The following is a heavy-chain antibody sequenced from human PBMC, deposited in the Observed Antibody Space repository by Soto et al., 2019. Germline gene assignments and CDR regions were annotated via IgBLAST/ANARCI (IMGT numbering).Heavy chain of an antibody. D-gene: IGHD2-2*01. Sequence: QVQLQESGPGLVKPSQTLSLTCTVSGGSISSGGYYWSWIRQHPGKGLEWIGYIYYSGSTNYNPSLKNRVTITVDTSKNQFSLKLSSVTAADTAVYYCARDTKPAAGIDLNYYYYGMDVWVQGTTVTVSS. V-gene: IGHV4-31*03. CDR3: ARDTKPAAGIDLNYYYYGMDV. J-gene: IGHJ6*02. CDR2: IYYSGST. CDR1: GGSISSGGYY.